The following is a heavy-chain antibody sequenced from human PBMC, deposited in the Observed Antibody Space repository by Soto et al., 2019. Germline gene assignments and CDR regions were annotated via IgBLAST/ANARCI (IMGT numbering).Heavy chain of an antibody. CDR2: ISAYNGNT. V-gene: IGHV1-18*01. D-gene: IGHD3-22*01. CDR3: AREPAYYYDSSGYYPTLDD. Sequence: QLVQSGAEVKKPGASVKVSCKASGYTFTNYGISWVRQAPGQGLEWMGWISAYNGNTNYAQKLQGRVTMTTDTSTSTAYMELRSLRSDDTAVYYCAREPAYYYDSSGYYPTLDDWGQGTLVTVSS. J-gene: IGHJ4*02. CDR1: GYTFTNYG.